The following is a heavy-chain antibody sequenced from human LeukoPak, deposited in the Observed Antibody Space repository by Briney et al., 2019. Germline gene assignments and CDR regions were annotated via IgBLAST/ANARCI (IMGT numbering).Heavy chain of an antibody. CDR2: ISYDGSNK. J-gene: IGHJ5*02. CDR3: AKDQVVPAAKSKGGNWFDP. CDR1: GFTFSSYG. V-gene: IGHV3-30*18. D-gene: IGHD2-2*01. Sequence: GRSLRLSCAASGFTFSSYGMHWVRQAPGKELEWVAVISYDGSNKYYADSVKGRFTISRDNSKNTLYLQMNSLRAEDTAVYYCAKDQVVPAAKSKGGNWFDPWGQGTLVTVSS.